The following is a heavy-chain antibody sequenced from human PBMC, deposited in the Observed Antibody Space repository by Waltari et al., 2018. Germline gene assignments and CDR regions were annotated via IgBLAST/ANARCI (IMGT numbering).Heavy chain of an antibody. CDR3: ARGITYGGNSVY. J-gene: IGHJ4*02. CDR1: GVTFSSYA. CDR2: IIPILGTA. V-gene: IGHV1-69*14. Sequence: QVQLVQSGAEVKKPGSSVKVSCKASGVTFSSYASSWGRQAPGQGLEWMGGIIPILGTANYAQKFQGRVTITADKSTSTAYMELSSLRSEDTAVYYCARGITYGGNSVYWGQGTLVTVSS. D-gene: IGHD4-17*01.